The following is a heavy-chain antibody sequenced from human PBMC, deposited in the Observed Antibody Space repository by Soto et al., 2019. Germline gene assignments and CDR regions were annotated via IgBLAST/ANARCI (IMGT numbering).Heavy chain of an antibody. CDR1: GFTFSSYG. Sequence: QVQLVESGGGVVQPGRSLRLSCAASGFTFSSYGMHWVRQAPGKGLEWVAVISYDGSNKYYAASVKGRFTISRDNSQKTLYMKMNSLRAEDTAVYYCAKEGPTVTFDYWGQGTLVTVSS. V-gene: IGHV3-30*18. D-gene: IGHD4-17*01. CDR3: AKEGPTVTFDY. J-gene: IGHJ4*02. CDR2: ISYDGSNK.